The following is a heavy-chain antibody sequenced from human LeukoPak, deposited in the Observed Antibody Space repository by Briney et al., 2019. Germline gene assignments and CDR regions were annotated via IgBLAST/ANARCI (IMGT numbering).Heavy chain of an antibody. Sequence: PGGSLRLSCAASGITFSSYWMHWVRQSPGKGLVWVACVYGDGITTTYADSVKGRFTISRDNAKNTLYLQMSSLRAEDTAVYYCARGGRMGATPDWWGQGTLVTVSS. CDR1: GITFSSYW. CDR3: ARGGRMGATPDW. J-gene: IGHJ4*02. V-gene: IGHV3-74*01. CDR2: VYGDGITT. D-gene: IGHD1-26*01.